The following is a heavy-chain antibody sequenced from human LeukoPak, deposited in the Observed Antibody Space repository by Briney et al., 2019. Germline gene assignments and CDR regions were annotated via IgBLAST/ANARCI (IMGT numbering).Heavy chain of an antibody. V-gene: IGHV4-31*03. D-gene: IGHD2-2*01. CDR1: GGSISSGGYY. CDR2: IYYSGST. CDR3: ARGSNPLAFLFDY. Sequence: SQTLSLTCTVSGGSISSGGYYWSWIRQHPGKGLEWIGYIYYSGSTYYNPSLKSRVTISVDTSKNQFSLKLSSVTAADTAVYYCARGSNPLAFLFDYWGQGTLVTVSS. J-gene: IGHJ4*02.